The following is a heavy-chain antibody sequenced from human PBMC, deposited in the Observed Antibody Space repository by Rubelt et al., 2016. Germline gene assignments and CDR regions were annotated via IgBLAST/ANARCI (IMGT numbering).Heavy chain of an antibody. CDR2: IKSKTDGGTT. J-gene: IGHJ5*02. D-gene: IGHD3-22*01. CDR3: TTDRYYYDSSGFPWFDP. CDR1: GFTFSNAW. Sequence: SLRLSCAASGFTFSNAWMSWVRQAPGKGLEWVGRIKSKTDGGTTDYAAPVKGSFTISRGDSKNTLYLQMNSLKTEDTAVYYCTTDRYYYDSSGFPWFDPWGQGTLVTVSS. V-gene: IGHV3-15*01.